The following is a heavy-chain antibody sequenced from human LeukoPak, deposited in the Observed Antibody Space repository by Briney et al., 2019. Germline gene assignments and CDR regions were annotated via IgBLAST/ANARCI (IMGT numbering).Heavy chain of an antibody. D-gene: IGHD3-22*01. V-gene: IGHV1-58*02. Sequence: GASVKVSCKASGFTFTSSAMQWVRQARGQRLEWIGWIVVGSGNTNYAQKFQERVTITRDMSTSTAYMELSRLRSEDTAVYYCAASYYYDSSGRGGYYYYYMDVWGKGTTVTVSS. CDR2: IVVGSGNT. J-gene: IGHJ6*03. CDR1: GFTFTSSA. CDR3: AASYYYDSSGRGGYYYYYMDV.